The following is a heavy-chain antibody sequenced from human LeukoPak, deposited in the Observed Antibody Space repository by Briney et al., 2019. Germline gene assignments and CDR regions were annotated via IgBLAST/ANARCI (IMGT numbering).Heavy chain of an antibody. Sequence: GGCLRLSCAGSGFTFEVFGMSWVRQAPGKGLEWVSGISWNGVNIAYADSVKGRFTVSRDNAKNSLYLQMDRLRVEDTALYYCTMNTQTSDSWGQAILVTVSS. CDR2: ISWNGVNI. CDR1: GFTFEVFG. V-gene: IGHV3-20*04. CDR3: TMNTQTSDS. D-gene: IGHD2/OR15-2a*01. J-gene: IGHJ4*02.